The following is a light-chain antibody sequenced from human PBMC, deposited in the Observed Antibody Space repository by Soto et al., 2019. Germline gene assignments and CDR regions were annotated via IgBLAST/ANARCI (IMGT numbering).Light chain of an antibody. CDR1: SSDVGGYNY. V-gene: IGLV2-8*01. CDR2: EVS. Sequence: QSVLTQPPSASGSPGQSVTISCTGTSSDVGGYNYVSWYQQHPGKAPKLMIYEVSKRPSGVPDRFSGSKSGNTASLTVSGLQAEDEADYYCSSYAVSNRVFGGGTKVTVL. J-gene: IGLJ2*01. CDR3: SSYAVSNRV.